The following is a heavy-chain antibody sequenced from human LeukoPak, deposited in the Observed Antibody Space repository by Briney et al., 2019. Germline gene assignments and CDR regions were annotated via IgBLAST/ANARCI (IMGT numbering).Heavy chain of an antibody. Sequence: PSETLSLTCTVSGGSISSGGYYWNWIRQPPGKVLVWLGYFYHSGISYYNPSLKSRVTISVDTSKNQFSLKPSSVTAADTAVYYCARGDYYGSGSRYFDYWGQGTLVTVSS. CDR2: FYHSGIS. D-gene: IGHD3-10*01. V-gene: IGHV4-30-2*01. CDR3: ARGDYYGSGSRYFDY. CDR1: GGSISSGGYY. J-gene: IGHJ4*02.